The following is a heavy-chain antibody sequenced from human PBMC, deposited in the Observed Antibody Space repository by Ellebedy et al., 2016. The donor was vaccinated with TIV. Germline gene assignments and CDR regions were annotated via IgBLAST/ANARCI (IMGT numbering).Heavy chain of an antibody. D-gene: IGHD2-8*01. J-gene: IGHJ4*02. CDR1: GFTSSNYA. CDR2: ISGDATKT. Sequence: GESLKISCAASGFTSSNYAMSWVRQAPGEGLEWVSAISGDATKTYYADSVRGRFTISRDNSKDTLYLQMNSLRAEDTAVYYCAKEQGHGLPFDYWGQGALVSVSS. V-gene: IGHV3-23*01. CDR3: AKEQGHGLPFDY.